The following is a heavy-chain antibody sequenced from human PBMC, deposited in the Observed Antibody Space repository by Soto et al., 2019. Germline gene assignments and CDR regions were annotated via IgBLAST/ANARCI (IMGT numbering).Heavy chain of an antibody. Sequence: GQSLKISCAPPVVNFNLHALHSIRQAPGEGLEWVAVMSPGGNSQYYADSVKGRFTISRDTSKSTLYLQMTSLRPEDTAVYYCASGAAFYYDPSRYWGQGTLVTVS. CDR1: VVNFNLHA. CDR3: ASGAAFYYDPSRY. CDR2: MSPGGNSQ. D-gene: IGHD3-22*01. J-gene: IGHJ4*02. V-gene: IGHV3-30-3*01.